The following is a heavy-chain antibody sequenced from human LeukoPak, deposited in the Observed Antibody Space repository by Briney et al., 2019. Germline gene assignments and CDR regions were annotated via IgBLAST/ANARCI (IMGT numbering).Heavy chain of an antibody. CDR2: ISGSGGST. CDR3: AKHLLGPVEMATIGDY. V-gene: IGHV3-23*01. J-gene: IGHJ4*02. Sequence: GGSLRLSCAASGFTFSSYAMSWVRQAPGKGLEWVSAISGSGGSTYYADSVKGRFTISRDNSKNTLYLQMNSLRAEDTAVYYCAKHLLGPVEMATIGDYWGQGTLVTVSS. D-gene: IGHD5-24*01. CDR1: GFTFSSYA.